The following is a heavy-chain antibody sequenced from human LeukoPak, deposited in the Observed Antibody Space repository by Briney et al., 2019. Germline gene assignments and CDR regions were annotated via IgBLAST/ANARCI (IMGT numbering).Heavy chain of an antibody. Sequence: PRGSLRLSCAASGFTFSGYGMHWVRQAPGKGLEWVAFIRYDGSNKYYADSVKGRFTISRDNSKNTLYLQMNSLRSEDTAVYYCAKDLAYGDYVHGYWGQGTLVTVSS. CDR3: AKDLAYGDYVHGY. CDR1: GFTFSGYG. D-gene: IGHD4-17*01. CDR2: IRYDGSNK. J-gene: IGHJ4*02. V-gene: IGHV3-30*02.